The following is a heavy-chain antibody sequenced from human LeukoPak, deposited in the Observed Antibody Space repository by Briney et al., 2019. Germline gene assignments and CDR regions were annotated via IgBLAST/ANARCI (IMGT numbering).Heavy chain of an antibody. CDR2: IGSSSSYI. V-gene: IGHV3-21*01. CDR1: GFTFSSDI. J-gene: IGHJ4*02. CDR3: AASTKHTAMVDY. Sequence: PGGSLRLSCAASGFTFSSDIMNWGRQAPGKGLEWVSSIGSSSSYIYYADSVKGRFTISRDNAKNSLHLQMNSLRAEDTAVYYCAASTKHTAMVDYWGQGTLVTVSS. D-gene: IGHD5-18*01.